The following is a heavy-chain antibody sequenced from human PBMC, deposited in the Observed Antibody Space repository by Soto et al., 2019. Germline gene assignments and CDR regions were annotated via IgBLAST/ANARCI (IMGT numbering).Heavy chain of an antibody. D-gene: IGHD5-18*01. CDR3: ASRIQLWPYYYYGMDV. J-gene: IGHJ6*02. V-gene: IGHV4-34*01. Sequence: PSETLSLTCAVYGGSFSGYYWSWIRQPPGKGLEWIGEINHSGSTNYNPSLKSRVTISVDTSKNQFSLKLSSVTAADTAVYYCASRIQLWPYYYYGMDVWGQGTTVTVSS. CDR2: INHSGST. CDR1: GGSFSGYY.